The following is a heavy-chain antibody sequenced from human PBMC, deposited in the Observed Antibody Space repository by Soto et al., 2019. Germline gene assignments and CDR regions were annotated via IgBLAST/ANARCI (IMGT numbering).Heavy chain of an antibody. D-gene: IGHD3-16*01. CDR2: ISYDGSNK. Sequence: ESGGGVVQPGRSLRLSCAASGFTFSSYGMHWVRQAPGKGLEWVAVISYDGSNKYYADSVKGRFTISRDNSKNTLYLQMNSLRAEDTAVYYCAKDLLNYDYIWGRLDYWGQGTLVTVSS. V-gene: IGHV3-30*18. CDR1: GFTFSSYG. CDR3: AKDLLNYDYIWGRLDY. J-gene: IGHJ4*02.